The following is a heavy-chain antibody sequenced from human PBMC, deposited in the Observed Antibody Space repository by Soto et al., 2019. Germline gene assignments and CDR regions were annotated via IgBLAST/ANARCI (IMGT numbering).Heavy chain of an antibody. CDR2: ISYDGSNT. V-gene: IGHV3-30*18. D-gene: IGHD1-26*01. CDR3: AKEGGLSGSYYISSSYYFDY. CDR1: GFTFSDYY. Sequence: GGSLRLSCAASGFTFSDYYMSWIRQAPCKGLEWVAIISYDGSNTYYADSVKGRFTISRDNSKNTLYLQMNSLRAEDTSVYYCAKEGGLSGSYYISSSYYFDYWGQGTLVTVSS. J-gene: IGHJ4*02.